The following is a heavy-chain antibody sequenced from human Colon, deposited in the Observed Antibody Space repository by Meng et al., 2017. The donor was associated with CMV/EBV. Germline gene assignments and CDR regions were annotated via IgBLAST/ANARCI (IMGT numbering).Heavy chain of an antibody. J-gene: IGHJ3*01. CDR2: IIPIFGTA. V-gene: IGHV1-69*05. Sequence: SVKVSCKASGGTFSSYAISWVRQAPGQGLEWMGGIIPIFGTANYAQKFQGRVTITTDESTSTAYMELSSLRSEDTAVYYCARDAPLVEPTTTPWAFDVWGQGTMVTVSS. CDR3: ARDAPLVEPTTTPWAFDV. CDR1: GGTFSSYA. D-gene: IGHD2-2*01.